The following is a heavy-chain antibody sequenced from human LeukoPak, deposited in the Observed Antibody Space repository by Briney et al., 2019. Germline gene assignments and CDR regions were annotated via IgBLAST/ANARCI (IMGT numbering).Heavy chain of an antibody. CDR3: AREGGGYDALYDY. CDR1: GFTFSSYS. Sequence: PGGSLRLSCAASGFTFSSYSMNWVRQAPGKGLEWVSSISSSSSYIYYADSVKGRFTISRDNAKSSLYLQMNSLRAEDTAVYYCAREGGGYDALYDYWGQGTLVTVSS. D-gene: IGHD5-12*01. CDR2: ISSSSSYI. V-gene: IGHV3-21*01. J-gene: IGHJ4*02.